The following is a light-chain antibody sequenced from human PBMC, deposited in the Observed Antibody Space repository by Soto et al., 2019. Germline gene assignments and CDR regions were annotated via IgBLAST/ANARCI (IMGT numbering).Light chain of an antibody. CDR2: EVS. CDR3: SSYTSTPTPRYV. V-gene: IGLV2-14*01. Sequence: QSVLAQPASVSGSPGQSITISCTGTSSDVGGYKYVSWYQQHQGKAPKLMIYEVSNRPSGISNRFSGSKSGNTASLTISGIQAGDEADYYCSSYTSTPTPRYVFGPGTKVTVL. J-gene: IGLJ1*01. CDR1: SSDVGGYKY.